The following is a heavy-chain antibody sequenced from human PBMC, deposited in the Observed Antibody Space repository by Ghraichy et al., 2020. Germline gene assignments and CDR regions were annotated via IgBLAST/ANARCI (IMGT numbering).Heavy chain of an antibody. CDR1: GFTFSNYW. CDR2: IKLDGTDK. Sequence: GGSLRLSCAASGFTFSNYWMSWVRQVPGKGLEWLANIKLDGTDKHYVDSVRGRFTISRDNAKNSLYLQMNSLRAEDTAVYYFARVRIQMWFDASDIWGQGTTDTVSS. J-gene: IGHJ3*02. V-gene: IGHV3-7*01. D-gene: IGHD5-18*01. CDR3: ARVRIQMWFDASDI.